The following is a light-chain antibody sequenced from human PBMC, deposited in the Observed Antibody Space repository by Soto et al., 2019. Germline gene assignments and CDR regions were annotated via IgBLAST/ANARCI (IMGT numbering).Light chain of an antibody. Sequence: QSALTQPRSVSGSPGQSVTISCTGTRSDVGGYNYVSWYQQYPGKPPKLMIYDVTERPSGVPDRFSGAKSGNTASLTISGLQAEDESEYYCCSYAGSYTLVFGGGTKLTVL. CDR1: RSDVGGYNY. CDR2: DVT. J-gene: IGLJ2*01. V-gene: IGLV2-11*01. CDR3: CSYAGSYTLV.